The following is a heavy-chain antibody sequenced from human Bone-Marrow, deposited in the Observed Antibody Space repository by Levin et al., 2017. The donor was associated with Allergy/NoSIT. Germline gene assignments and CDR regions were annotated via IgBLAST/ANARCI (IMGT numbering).Heavy chain of an antibody. CDR1: GGSINSDDFY. D-gene: IGHD3-10*01. Sequence: SETLSLTCTVSGGSINSDDFYWSWVRQPPGGGLEWIGFIYYSGRTYYSPSLTSRVTISIDTSNSQFSMKLTSVTAADTAVYYCARASLEARALDSWGQGTLVTVSS. CDR3: ARASLEARALDS. J-gene: IGHJ4*02. CDR2: IYYSGRT. V-gene: IGHV4-30-4*01.